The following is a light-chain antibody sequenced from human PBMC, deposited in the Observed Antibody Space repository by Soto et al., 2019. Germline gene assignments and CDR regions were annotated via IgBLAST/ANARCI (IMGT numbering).Light chain of an antibody. CDR2: AAS. CDR1: QGISTY. Sequence: DIQMTQSPSSLSASVGDRVTITCRSRQGISTYLAWYQQKPGKVPKRLIYAASTLQSGVPSRFSGSGSWTDFTLTISSLQPEDVATYYGQKYNSAPPWTFGQGTKVEIK. J-gene: IGKJ1*01. V-gene: IGKV1-27*01. CDR3: QKYNSAPPWT.